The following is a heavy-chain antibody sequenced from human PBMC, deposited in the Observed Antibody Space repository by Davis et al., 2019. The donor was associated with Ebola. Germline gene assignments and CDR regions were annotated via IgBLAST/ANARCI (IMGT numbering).Heavy chain of an antibody. CDR1: GVSVSSHH. V-gene: IGHV4-59*02. Sequence: GSLRLSCIVSGVSVSSHHWSWIRQHPGKGLEWIGYIYYSGSTNYNPSLKSRVTISVDTSKNQFSLKLSSVTAADTAVYYCVGNIDYWGQGTLVTVSS. CDR3: VGNIDY. J-gene: IGHJ4*02. CDR2: IYYSGST.